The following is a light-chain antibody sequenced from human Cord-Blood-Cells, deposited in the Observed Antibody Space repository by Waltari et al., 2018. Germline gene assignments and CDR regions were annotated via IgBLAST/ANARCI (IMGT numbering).Light chain of an antibody. V-gene: IGLV2-23*03. Sequence: QSALPQPASVSGSPGQPITISCTGTSSDVGSYNLVSCYQQHPGKAPKLMIYEGSKRPSGVSNRFSGSKSGNTASLTISGLQAEDEADYYCCSYAGSSTFVVFGGGTKLTVL. CDR2: EGS. CDR3: CSYAGSSTFVV. J-gene: IGLJ2*01. CDR1: SSDVGSYNL.